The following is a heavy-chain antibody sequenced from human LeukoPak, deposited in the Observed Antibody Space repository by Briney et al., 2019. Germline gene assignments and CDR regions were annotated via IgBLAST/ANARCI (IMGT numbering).Heavy chain of an antibody. Sequence: GASVKVSCKASGYTFTGYYMHWVRQAPGQGLEWMGRINPNSGGTNYAQKFQGSVTMTRDASISKAYMQMSRLRSDDTAVYYCARDYYDSSGYYYGGWFDPWGQGTLVTVSS. CDR1: GYTFTGYY. CDR3: ARDYYDSSGYYYGGWFDP. CDR2: INPNSGGT. J-gene: IGHJ5*02. V-gene: IGHV1-2*06. D-gene: IGHD3-22*01.